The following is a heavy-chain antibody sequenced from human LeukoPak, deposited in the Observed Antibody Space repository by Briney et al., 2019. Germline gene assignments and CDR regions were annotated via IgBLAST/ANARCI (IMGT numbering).Heavy chain of an antibody. CDR2: IWYDGSIK. V-gene: IGHV3-33*01. D-gene: IGHD6-19*01. J-gene: IGHJ4*02. CDR3: AVGTVAGNVFDY. CDR1: GFTFSSYG. Sequence: GGSLRLSCEASGFTFSSYGLHWVRQAPGEGLEWVAVIWYDGSIKYYGDSVKGRFTISRDNSENTLYLQMNSLRAEDTAVYYCAVGTVAGNVFDYWGQGTLVTVSS.